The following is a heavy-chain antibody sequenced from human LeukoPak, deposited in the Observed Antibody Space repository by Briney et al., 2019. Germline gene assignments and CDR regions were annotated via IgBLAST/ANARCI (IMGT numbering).Heavy chain of an antibody. Sequence: GGSLRLSCAASGFTFSSYAMSWVRQAPGKGLEWVSAISGSGGSTYYADSAKGRFTISGDNSKNTLYLQMNSLRAEDTAVYYCAKGVAAAGIFDYWGQGTLVTVSS. CDR2: ISGSGGST. D-gene: IGHD6-13*01. V-gene: IGHV3-23*01. CDR3: AKGVAAAGIFDY. J-gene: IGHJ4*02. CDR1: GFTFSSYA.